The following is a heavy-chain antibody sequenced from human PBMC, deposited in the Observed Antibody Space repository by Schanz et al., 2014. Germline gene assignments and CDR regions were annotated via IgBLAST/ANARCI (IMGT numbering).Heavy chain of an antibody. CDR2: IVPIAGIT. V-gene: IGHV1-69*02. CDR3: ARLGTSMAVAGSVIDSCYYYMDV. D-gene: IGHD6-19*01. J-gene: IGHJ6*03. Sequence: QVQLVQSGAEVKKPGSSVKVSCKASGGTFSSDTFSWVRQAPGQGLEWMGRIVPIAGITNYAQRFQGRVTITADKASDTAYMELTSLRAEDTAVYYCARLGTSMAVAGSVIDSCYYYMDVWGGGTTVNVSS. CDR1: GGTFSSDT.